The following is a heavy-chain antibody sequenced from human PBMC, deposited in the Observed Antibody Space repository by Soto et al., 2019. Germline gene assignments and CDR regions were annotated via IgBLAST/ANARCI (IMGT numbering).Heavy chain of an antibody. D-gene: IGHD3-9*01. J-gene: IGHJ4*02. V-gene: IGHV4-31*03. CDR2: VYYSGST. CDR3: ARGRDLLTGYSFDY. Sequence: QVQLQESGPGLVKPSQTLSLTCTVSGGSISSGGYYWSWIRQHPGKGLEWIGYVYYSGSTYYNPSLESRLTISIDTSKNQFSLKLSSVSAADTAVYYCARGRDLLTGYSFDYWGQGTLVTVSS. CDR1: GGSISSGGYY.